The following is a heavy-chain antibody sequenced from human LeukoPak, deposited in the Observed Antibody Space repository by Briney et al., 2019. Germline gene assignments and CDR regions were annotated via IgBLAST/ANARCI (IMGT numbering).Heavy chain of an antibody. CDR1: GFTFSSYA. CDR3: AKNTNFIAAAGTFDY. CDR2: ISGSGGST. D-gene: IGHD6-13*01. J-gene: IGHJ4*02. Sequence: GGSLRLSCAASGFTFSSYAMSWVRQAPGKGLEWVSAISGSGGSTYYADSVKGRFTISRDNSKNTLHLQMNSLRAEDTAVYYCAKNTNFIAAAGTFDYWGQGTLVTVSS. V-gene: IGHV3-23*01.